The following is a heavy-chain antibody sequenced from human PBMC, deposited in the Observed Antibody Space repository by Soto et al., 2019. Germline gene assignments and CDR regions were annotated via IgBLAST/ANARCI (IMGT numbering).Heavy chain of an antibody. D-gene: IGHD1-1*01. CDR1: GYTFTSFG. CDR2: ISAYNGDT. J-gene: IGHJ4*02. CDR3: ARAPPRTTGASFPLGYDY. Sequence: QVQLVQSGVEVKKPGASVKVSCKASGYTFTSFGITWVRQAPGQGLELMGWISAYNGDTNYAQKVQGRVTMTADTSTSTAYMELRSLRSDDTAVYYCARAPPRTTGASFPLGYDYWGQGTLAIVSS. V-gene: IGHV1-18*01.